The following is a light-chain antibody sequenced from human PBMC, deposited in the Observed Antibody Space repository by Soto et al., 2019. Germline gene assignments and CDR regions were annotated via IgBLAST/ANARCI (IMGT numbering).Light chain of an antibody. Sequence: DIQMTQSTSTLPAPVGDRVTITCRASQSISSWLAWYQQKPGKAPKRLIYKASSLESGVPSRFGGSGSGTEFPLTISSLQPDDFATYYCQQYNSYSWTFGQGTKVEIK. CDR1: QSISSW. CDR3: QQYNSYSWT. CDR2: KAS. V-gene: IGKV1-5*03. J-gene: IGKJ1*01.